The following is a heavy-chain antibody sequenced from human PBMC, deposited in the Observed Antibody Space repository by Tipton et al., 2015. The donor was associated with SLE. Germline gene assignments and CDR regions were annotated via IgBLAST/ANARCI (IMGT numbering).Heavy chain of an antibody. D-gene: IGHD3-16*01. V-gene: IGHV4-34*01. CDR3: ARMEGMSTYGGIAGL. Sequence: GLVKPSETLSLTCDVNGGSFSGYYWSWIRQSPGKGLEWIGEVNHLGTIYYNASLKSRGTISIDTSKSHFSLKLTSVTAADTAVYYCARMEGMSTYGGIAGLWGQGTVVTVSS. J-gene: IGHJ4*02. CDR2: VNHLGTI. CDR1: GGSFSGYY.